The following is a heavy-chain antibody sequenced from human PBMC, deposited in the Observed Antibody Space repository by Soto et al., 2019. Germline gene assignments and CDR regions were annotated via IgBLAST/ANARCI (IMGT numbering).Heavy chain of an antibody. CDR2: VSGLGATT. Sequence: GGSLRLSCAASGFTFNSYATSWVRQAVGKGLVWVSRVSGLGATTHHADSGQCRFTISRDNSRNTLSLQMNSLRAEDTAVYYCAKLSQYNSSYYFHSWGQGTLVTVSS. CDR3: AKLSQYNSSYYFHS. D-gene: IGHD6-6*01. V-gene: IGHV3-23*01. CDR1: GFTFNSYA. J-gene: IGHJ4*02.